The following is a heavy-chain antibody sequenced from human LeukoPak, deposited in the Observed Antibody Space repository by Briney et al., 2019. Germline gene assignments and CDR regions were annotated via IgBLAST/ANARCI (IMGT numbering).Heavy chain of an antibody. CDR2: ISTSGSTI. D-gene: IGHD1-26*01. CDR3: ARPRVGATGWFDP. V-gene: IGHV3-11*04. J-gene: IGHJ5*02. CDR1: GFTFSDYY. Sequence: GGSLRLSCAASGFTFSDYYMTWIRQAPGKGLEWVSYISTSGSTIYYAESVRGRFTISRDNAKDSLYLQMNGLRAEDTAVYYCARPRVGATGWFDPWGQGTLVTVSS.